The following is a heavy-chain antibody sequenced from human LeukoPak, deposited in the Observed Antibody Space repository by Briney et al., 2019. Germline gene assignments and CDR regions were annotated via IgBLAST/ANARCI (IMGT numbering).Heavy chain of an antibody. CDR3: ARGAYRISWPGIDY. V-gene: IGHV3-53*01. Sequence: GGSLTLSCAASGFTVISNLMAWVRQSPGRGLEWLSSIYSGGATYYADSVKGRFTISRDHSNNSVSLQMTNLRVEDTAIYYCARGAYRISWPGIDYWGQGTLVTVSS. J-gene: IGHJ4*02. D-gene: IGHD3-16*02. CDR1: GFTVISNL. CDR2: IYSGGAT.